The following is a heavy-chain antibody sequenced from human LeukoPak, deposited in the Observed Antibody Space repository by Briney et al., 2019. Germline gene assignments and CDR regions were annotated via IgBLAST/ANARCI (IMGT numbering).Heavy chain of an antibody. V-gene: IGHV3-53*01. CDR3: AKDPSTSWYWYFQH. D-gene: IGHD2-8*02. CDR1: GFSVSGNS. J-gene: IGHJ1*01. Sequence: PGGSLRLSCAASGFSVSGNSMNWVRRAPGKGLEWVSVIDSGGTTYYADSVRGRFIISRDNSKNTLYLQMNSLRTEDTAVYYCAKDPSTSWYWYFQHWGQGTLVTVSS. CDR2: IDSGGTT.